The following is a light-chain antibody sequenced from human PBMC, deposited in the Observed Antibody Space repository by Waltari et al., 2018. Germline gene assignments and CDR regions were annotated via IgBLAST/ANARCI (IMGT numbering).Light chain of an antibody. J-gene: IGLJ2*01. V-gene: IGLV3-19*01. CDR1: GLRSYY. Sequence: SSALTQDPAVSVAMGQPVKITFQGNGLRSYYASWYKKKPGQAPILIIYDKNNRPSGVPDRFSGSNSDNTASLTITGAQAEDEASYYCHSRDASGVGGSFGGGTKLTVL. CDR3: HSRDASGVGGS. CDR2: DKN.